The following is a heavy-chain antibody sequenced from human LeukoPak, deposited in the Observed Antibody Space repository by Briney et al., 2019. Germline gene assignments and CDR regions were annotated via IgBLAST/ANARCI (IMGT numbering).Heavy chain of an antibody. CDR1: GGSISSGDYY. J-gene: IGHJ4*02. CDR3: ASSEYSSDTPD. V-gene: IGHV4-30-4*01. CDR2: IYYSGST. Sequence: PSETLSLTCTVSGGSISSGDYYWSWLRQPPGKGLEWIGYIYYSGSTYYNPSLKSRVTISVDTSKNQFSLKLSSVTAADTAVYYCASSEYSSDTPDWGQGTLVTVSS. D-gene: IGHD6-19*01.